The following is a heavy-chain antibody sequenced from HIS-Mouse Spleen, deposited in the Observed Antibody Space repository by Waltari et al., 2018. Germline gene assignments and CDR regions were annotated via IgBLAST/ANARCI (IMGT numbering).Heavy chain of an antibody. CDR1: GYTFTSYH. D-gene: IGHD4-4*01. CDR3: ARGHDYSNYFDY. V-gene: IGHV1-8*01. Sequence: QVQLVQSGAEVKKPGASSQVSCKASGYTFTSYHINWVRQATGQGLEGMGWMNPNSGNTGYAQKFQGRVTMTRNTSISTAYMELSSLRSEDTAVYYCARGHDYSNYFDYWGQGTLVTVSS. CDR2: MNPNSGNT. J-gene: IGHJ4*02.